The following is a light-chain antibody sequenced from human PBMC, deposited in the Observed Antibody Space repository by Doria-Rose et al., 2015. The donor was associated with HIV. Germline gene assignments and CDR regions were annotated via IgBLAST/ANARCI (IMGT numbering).Light chain of an antibody. CDR3: HQYGTSWT. J-gene: IGKJ1*01. CDR2: DGS. V-gene: IGKV3-20*01. CDR1: QSFSSTY. Sequence: TQSPGTLSLSPGERATLSCGASQSFSSTYLAWYQQKPGQALSLLIYDGSTRATGIPARFSASGSGTDFTLTINRLEPEDFALYYCHQYGTSWTFGQGTKVEI.